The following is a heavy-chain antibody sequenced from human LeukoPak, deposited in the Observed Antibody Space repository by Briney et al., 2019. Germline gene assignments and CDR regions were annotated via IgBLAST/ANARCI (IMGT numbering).Heavy chain of an antibody. CDR3: AKDGPVYYYASGSPDY. CDR2: INSDGRST. Sequence: GGSLRLSCAASGFTFSPYWMHWVRQAPGKGLVWVSRINSDGRSTTYADSVKGRFTISRHNSKNTLYLQMNSLRAEDTAVYYCAKDGPVYYYASGSPDYWGQGTLVTVSS. V-gene: IGHV3-74*03. CDR1: GFTFSPYW. D-gene: IGHD3-10*01. J-gene: IGHJ4*02.